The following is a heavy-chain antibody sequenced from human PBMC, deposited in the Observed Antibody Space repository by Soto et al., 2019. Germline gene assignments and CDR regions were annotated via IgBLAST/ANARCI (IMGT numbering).Heavy chain of an antibody. D-gene: IGHD6-13*01. Sequence: GASVKVSCKASGYTFTSYGISWVRQAPGQGLEWMAIINPLPTSGSTNYAQKFQGRVTVTRDTSTSTVYMELSSLRSEDTAIYYCARGLAAAAYWGQGTLVTVSS. CDR3: ARGLAAAAY. V-gene: IGHV1-46*01. CDR1: GYTFTSYG. J-gene: IGHJ4*02. CDR2: INPLPTSGST.